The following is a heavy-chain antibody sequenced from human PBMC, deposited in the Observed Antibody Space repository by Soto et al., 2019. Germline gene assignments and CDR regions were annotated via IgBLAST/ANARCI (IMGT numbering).Heavy chain of an antibody. D-gene: IGHD3-22*01. V-gene: IGHV4-31*03. CDR3: ARESPPHYDSSGYYY. Sequence: SETLSLTCTVSGGSISSGGYYWSWIRQHPGKGLEWIGYIYYSGSTYYNPSLKSRVTISVDTSKNQFSLKLSSVTAADTAVYYCARESPPHYDSSGYYYWGQGTLVTVSS. CDR1: GGSISSGGYY. J-gene: IGHJ4*02. CDR2: IYYSGST.